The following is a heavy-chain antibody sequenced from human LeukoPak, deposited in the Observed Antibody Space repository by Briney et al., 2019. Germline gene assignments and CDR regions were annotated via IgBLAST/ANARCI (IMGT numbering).Heavy chain of an antibody. V-gene: IGHV4-39*01. CDR2: IYYSGST. Sequence: SETLSLTCTVSGGPISSSSHHGGWIRPPPGKGLEWIGSIYYSGSTYYNPSLKSRVTISADTSKNQFSLKLRSVTAADTAIYHCARHSWQQLASSYFDYWGQGTLVTVSS. CDR1: GGPISSSSHH. CDR3: ARHSWQQLASSYFDY. D-gene: IGHD6-13*01. J-gene: IGHJ4*02.